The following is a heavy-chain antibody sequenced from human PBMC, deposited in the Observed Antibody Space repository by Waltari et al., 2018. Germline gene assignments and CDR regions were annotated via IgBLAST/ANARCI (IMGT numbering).Heavy chain of an antibody. J-gene: IGHJ3*02. CDR1: GHTFTGYY. Sequence: QVLLVQSGAAVKKPGASVQVSCKASGHTFTGYYLPWVRRAPGHGLEWMGRINPSSGVTNYAQKVQGRVTMTRETSISTADMELSRLRSDDTAGYYGAGEHYDVWGGYPSDAFDIWGQGTMVTVSS. CDR2: INPSSGVT. CDR3: AGEHYDVWGGYPSDAFDI. D-gene: IGHD3-3*01. V-gene: IGHV1-2*06.